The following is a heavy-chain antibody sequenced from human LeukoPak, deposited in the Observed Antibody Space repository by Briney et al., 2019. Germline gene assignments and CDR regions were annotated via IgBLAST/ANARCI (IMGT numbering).Heavy chain of an antibody. CDR1: GFTFNSYH. J-gene: IGHJ4*02. Sequence: GGSLRPSCAASGFTFNSYHMSWVRQAPGKGLDWVSAISSGGDSTWYSDSVKGRFTISRDNSKSTLYLQMSNLRAEDMAVYYCAKHQVRSHDYWGQGTLVTVSS. V-gene: IGHV3-23*01. CDR3: AKHQVRSHDY. CDR2: ISSGGDST.